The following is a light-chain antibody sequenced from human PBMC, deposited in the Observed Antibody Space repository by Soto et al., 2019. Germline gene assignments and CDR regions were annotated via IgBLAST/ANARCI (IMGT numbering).Light chain of an antibody. CDR2: DVS. CDR1: SSDVGSYNY. Sequence: QSALTQPASVTGSPGQSITISCTGTSSDVGSYNYVSWYQQNPGKAPKLIIHDVSNRPSGVSNRFSGSKSGNTASLTISGLQAEDEDNYYCSSYTSTNTLIFGGGTKVTVL. J-gene: IGLJ2*01. V-gene: IGLV2-14*01. CDR3: SSYTSTNTLI.